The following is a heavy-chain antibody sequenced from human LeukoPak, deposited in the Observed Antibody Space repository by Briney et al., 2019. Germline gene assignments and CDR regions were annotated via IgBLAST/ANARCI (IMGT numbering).Heavy chain of an antibody. CDR3: ARHPLYDILTGSFDY. CDR1: GYSFTSYW. V-gene: IGHV5-51*01. D-gene: IGHD3-9*01. J-gene: IGHJ4*02. CDR2: IYPGDSDT. Sequence: PGESLKISCKGSGYSFTSYWIGWVRQMPGKGLEWMGIIYPGDSDTRYSPSFQGQVTLSADKSISTAYLQWSSLKASDTAMYYCARHPLYDILTGSFDYWGQGPLVTVSS.